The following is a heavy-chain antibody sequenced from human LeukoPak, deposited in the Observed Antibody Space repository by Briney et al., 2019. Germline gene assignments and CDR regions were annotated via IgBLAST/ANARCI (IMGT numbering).Heavy chain of an antibody. Sequence: ASLKVSCEASRYTFTISYMHWVRNTPGQGLEWMGIINPSGGSTSYAQKFQGRVTMTRDTSTSTVYIELSSLRSEDTAVYYCARGPPHYSSPDYWGQGTLVTVSS. J-gene: IGHJ4*02. CDR3: ARGPPHYSSPDY. D-gene: IGHD6-19*01. V-gene: IGHV1-46*01. CDR1: RYTFTISY. CDR2: INPSGGST.